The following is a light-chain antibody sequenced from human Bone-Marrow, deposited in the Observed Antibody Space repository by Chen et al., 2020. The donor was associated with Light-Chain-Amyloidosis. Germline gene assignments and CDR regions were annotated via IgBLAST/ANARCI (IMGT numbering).Light chain of an antibody. Sequence: DIQMTQSPSSLSASVGDRVTITCRASQSISSYLNWYQQKPGKAPKLLIYDASSLQSGVPSRFSGSGSGTDFTLTISSLQPEDFATYYCQQSYSTVLTFGGGTKVEIK. J-gene: IGKJ4*01. V-gene: IGKV1-39*01. CDR1: QSISSY. CDR2: DAS. CDR3: QQSYSTVLT.